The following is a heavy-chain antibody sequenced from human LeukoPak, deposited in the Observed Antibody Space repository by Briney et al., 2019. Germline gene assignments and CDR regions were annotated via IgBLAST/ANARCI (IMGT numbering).Heavy chain of an antibody. CDR2: IHTTEST. Sequence: SETLSLTCTVSGGSISSYYGSWVRPPAGKGLEWIRRIHTTESTNYNHSMKRSVTMSVDTSQNQFCLKLSSVTAADTAVYYCAEYRGRYFDAFDIWGQGTMVTVSS. CDR3: AEYRGRYFDAFDI. CDR1: GGSISSYY. D-gene: IGHD1-26*01. J-gene: IGHJ3*02. V-gene: IGHV4-4*07.